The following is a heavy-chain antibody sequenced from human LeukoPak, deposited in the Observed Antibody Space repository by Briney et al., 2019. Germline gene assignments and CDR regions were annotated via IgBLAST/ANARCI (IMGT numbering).Heavy chain of an antibody. V-gene: IGHV4-34*01. J-gene: IGHJ3*02. CDR2: INHSGST. D-gene: IGHD3-9*01. Sequence: ASETLSLTCAVYGGSFSGYYWSWIRQPPGKGLGWIGEINHSGSTNYNPPLKSRVTISVDTSKNQFSLKLSSVTAADTAVYYCARGWLSVSLDAFDIWGQGTMVTVSS. CDR3: ARGWLSVSLDAFDI. CDR1: GGSFSGYY.